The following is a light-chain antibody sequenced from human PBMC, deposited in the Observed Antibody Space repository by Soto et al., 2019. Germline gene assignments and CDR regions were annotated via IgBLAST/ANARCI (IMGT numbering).Light chain of an antibody. CDR2: EVT. J-gene: IGLJ2*01. Sequence: QSALTQPASVSGSPGQSITISCTGSNSDIGTYNYVSWYQQHPGKAPKLIIYEVTNRPSEVSDRFSGSKSGNTASLTISGVQSEDEAFYHCSSYSSTTTYILFGGGTQLTVL. CDR3: SSYSSTTTYIL. V-gene: IGLV2-14*01. CDR1: NSDIGTYNY.